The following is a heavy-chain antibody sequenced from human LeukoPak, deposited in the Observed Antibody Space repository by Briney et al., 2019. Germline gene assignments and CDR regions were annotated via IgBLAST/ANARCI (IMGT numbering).Heavy chain of an antibody. Sequence: ASVKVSCKASGGTFCSYAISWVRQAPGQGLEWMGRIIPIFGTANYAQKFQGRVTITTDESTSTAYMELSSLRSEDTAVYYCARGNRLVIGSEEIDIWGQGTMVTVSS. J-gene: IGHJ3*02. D-gene: IGHD3-10*01. V-gene: IGHV1-69*05. CDR2: IIPIFGTA. CDR1: GGTFCSYA. CDR3: ARGNRLVIGSEEIDI.